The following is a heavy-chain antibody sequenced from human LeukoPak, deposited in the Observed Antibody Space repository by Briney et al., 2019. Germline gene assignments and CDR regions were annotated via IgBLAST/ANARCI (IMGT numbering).Heavy chain of an antibody. CDR3: ARADCSGGSCYSSY. CDR1: GGSISSYY. J-gene: IGHJ4*02. CDR2: ICYSGST. D-gene: IGHD2-15*01. V-gene: IGHV4-59*01. Sequence: SETLSLTCTVSGGSISSYYWSWIRQPPGKGLEWIGYICYSGSTNYNPSLKSRVTISVDTSKNQFSLKLSSVTAADTAVYYCARADCSGGSCYSSYWGQGTLVTVSS.